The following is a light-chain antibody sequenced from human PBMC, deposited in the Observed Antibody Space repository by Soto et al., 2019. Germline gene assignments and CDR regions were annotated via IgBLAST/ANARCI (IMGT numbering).Light chain of an antibody. Sequence: EIVLTQSPGTLSLSPGDTATLSCRASQSLSSSYLAWYQQRPGQAPRLLIYGASSRATGIPDRFSGSGSGTDLTLTISRPDPEDFALYFCQQYGGSMTFGQGTRLEIE. CDR3: QQYGGSMT. V-gene: IGKV3-20*01. J-gene: IGKJ5*01. CDR2: GAS. CDR1: QSLSSSY.